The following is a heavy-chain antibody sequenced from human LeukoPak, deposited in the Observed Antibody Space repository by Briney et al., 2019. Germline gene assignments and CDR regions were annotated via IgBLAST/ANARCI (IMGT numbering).Heavy chain of an antibody. CDR1: GFTFSSYA. CDR2: ISGSGGST. V-gene: IGHV3-23*01. J-gene: IGHJ6*03. D-gene: IGHD3-3*01. Sequence: GGSLRLSCAASGFTFSSYAMSWVRQAPGKGLERVSAISGSGGSTYYADSVKGRFTISRDNSKNTLYLQMNSLRAEDTAVYYCAKDQAYYDFWSGYYRYYYYMDVWGKGTTVTVSS. CDR3: AKDQAYYDFWSGYYRYYYYMDV.